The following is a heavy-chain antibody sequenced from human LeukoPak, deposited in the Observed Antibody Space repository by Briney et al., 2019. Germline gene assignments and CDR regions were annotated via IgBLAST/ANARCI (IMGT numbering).Heavy chain of an antibody. Sequence: PGGSLRLSCAASGFTFRDYYMSWVRQAPGKGLEWVANIKQDGREKYYVDSVKGRFTISRDNAKNSLYLQMNSLRAEDTAVYYCARDLRGSGSYYSFMYYYYYMDVWGKGTTVTISS. CDR3: ARDLRGSGSYYSFMYYYYYMDV. J-gene: IGHJ6*03. D-gene: IGHD3-10*01. CDR2: IKQDGREK. V-gene: IGHV3-7*01. CDR1: GFTFRDYY.